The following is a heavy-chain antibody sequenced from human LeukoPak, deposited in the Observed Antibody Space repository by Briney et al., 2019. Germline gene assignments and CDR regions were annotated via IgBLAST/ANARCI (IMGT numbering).Heavy chain of an antibody. Sequence: ASVKVSCKASGYTFTSYGISWVRQAPGQGLEWMGWISAYNGNTNYAQKLQGRVTMTTDTSTSTAYMELRSLRSDDTAVYYCARKGYSSSYYCYYGMDVWGQGTTVTVSS. J-gene: IGHJ6*02. CDR1: GYTFTSYG. CDR2: ISAYNGNT. D-gene: IGHD6-13*01. CDR3: ARKGYSSSYYCYYGMDV. V-gene: IGHV1-18*01.